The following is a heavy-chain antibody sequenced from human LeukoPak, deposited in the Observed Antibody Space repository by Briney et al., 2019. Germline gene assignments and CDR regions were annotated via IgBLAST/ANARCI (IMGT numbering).Heavy chain of an antibody. CDR3: ARVIGVYDFWSGYYTSHPFDY. CDR1: GGSFSGYY. Sequence: SETLSLTCAVYGGSFSGYYWSWIRQPPGKGLEWIGSIYYSGSTYYNPSLKSRVTISVDTSKNQFSLKLSSVTAADTAVYYCARVIGVYDFWSGYYTSHPFDYWGQGTLVTVSS. J-gene: IGHJ4*02. D-gene: IGHD3-3*01. CDR2: IYYSGST. V-gene: IGHV4-34*01.